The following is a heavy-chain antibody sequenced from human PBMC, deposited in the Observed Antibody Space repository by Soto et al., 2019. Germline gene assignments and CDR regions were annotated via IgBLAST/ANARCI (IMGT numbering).Heavy chain of an antibody. CDR2: IYYSGST. D-gene: IGHD2-15*01. CDR3: ARRYGGTFDY. Sequence: QVQLQESGPGLVKPSETLSLTCTVSGGSISSYYWSWIRQPPGKGLEWIGYIYYSGSTNYNPSLXSRVSIXXDTSKNQFSLKLSSVTAADTAVYYCARRYGGTFDYWGQGTLVTVSS. J-gene: IGHJ4*02. V-gene: IGHV4-59*08. CDR1: GGSISSYY.